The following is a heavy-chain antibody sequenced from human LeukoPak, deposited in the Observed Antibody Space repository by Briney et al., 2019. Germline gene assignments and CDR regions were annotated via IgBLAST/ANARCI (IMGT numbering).Heavy chain of an antibody. CDR3: ARGPTISETGYFDF. CDR2: INHRGDT. V-gene: IGHV4-34*01. J-gene: IGHJ4*03. D-gene: IGHD1-1*01. Sequence: SETLSLTCAVYGESFSAYYWSWIRQSPGKGLGWIAEINHRGDTNYNPSVKSRVTISIDTSKNQFSLKVRSRTAADTAVYYCARGPTISETGYFDFWGQGTLVTVSS. CDR1: GESFSAYY.